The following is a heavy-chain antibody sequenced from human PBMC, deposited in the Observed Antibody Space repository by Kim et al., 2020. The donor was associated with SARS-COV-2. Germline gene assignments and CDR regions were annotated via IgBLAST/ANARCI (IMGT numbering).Heavy chain of an antibody. CDR1: GFTFSSYG. Sequence: GGSLGLSCAASGFTFSSYGMHWVRQAPGKGLEWVAVISYDGSNKYYADSVKGRFTISRDNSKNTLYLQMNSLRAEDTAVYYCAKDHVPVEMATIDDYWGQGTLVTVSS. CDR3: AKDHVPVEMATIDDY. J-gene: IGHJ4*02. V-gene: IGHV3-30*18. CDR2: ISYDGSNK. D-gene: IGHD5-12*01.